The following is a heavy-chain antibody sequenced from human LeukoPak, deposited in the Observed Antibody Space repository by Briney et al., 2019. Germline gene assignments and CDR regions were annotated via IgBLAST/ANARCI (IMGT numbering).Heavy chain of an antibody. J-gene: IGHJ6*03. D-gene: IGHD3-3*01. Sequence: SETLSLTCTVSGGSISGYYWSWIRQPAGRGLEWIGRIYTSGSTNYNPSLKSRVTMSVDTSKNQFSLKLSSVTAADTAVYYCARVTVFGVVTDYYYYYYMDVWGKGTTVTVSS. V-gene: IGHV4-4*07. CDR1: GGSISGYY. CDR2: IYTSGST. CDR3: ARVTVFGVVTDYYYYYYMDV.